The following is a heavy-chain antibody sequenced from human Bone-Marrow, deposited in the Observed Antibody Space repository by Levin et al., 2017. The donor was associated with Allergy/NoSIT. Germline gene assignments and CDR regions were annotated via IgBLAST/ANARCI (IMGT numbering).Heavy chain of an antibody. J-gene: IGHJ4*02. CDR3: ARDGGFGELTFDY. D-gene: IGHD3-10*01. V-gene: IGHV4-59*01. CDR2: IYYSGST. CDR1: GGSISSYY. Sequence: PSETLSLTCTVSGGSISSYYWSWIRQPPGKGLEWIGYIYYSGSTNYNPSLKSRVTISVDTSKNQFSLKLSSVTAADTAVYYCARDGGFGELTFDYWGQGTLVTVSS.